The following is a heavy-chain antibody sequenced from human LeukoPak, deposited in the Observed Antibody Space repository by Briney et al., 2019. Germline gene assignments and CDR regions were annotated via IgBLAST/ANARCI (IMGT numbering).Heavy chain of an antibody. V-gene: IGHV3-64*01. CDR1: GFTFSRYS. CDR3: ARTSIAAREADY. J-gene: IGHJ4*02. Sequence: PGGSLRLSCAASGFTFSRYSMHWVRQAPGKGLEYVSAISNNGGSTYYAKSVKGRFTISRDNSKNTLYPQMGSLRAEDMAVYYCARTSIAAREADYWGQGTLVTVSS. D-gene: IGHD6-6*01. CDR2: ISNNGGST.